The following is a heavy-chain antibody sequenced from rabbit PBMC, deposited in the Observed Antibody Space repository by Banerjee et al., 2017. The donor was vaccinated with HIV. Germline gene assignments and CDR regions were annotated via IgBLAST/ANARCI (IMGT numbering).Heavy chain of an antibody. CDR3: ARDLAGVIGWNFNL. D-gene: IGHD4-1*01. J-gene: IGHJ4*01. Sequence: QEQLVEYGGDLVQPEGSLTLTCTASGFSFSSGCWICWVRQAPGKGLEWIACIYTGSGGSTDYASWAKGRFTISKTSSTTVTLQMTSLTAADTASYFCARDLAGVIGWNFNLWGPGTLVTVS. CDR1: GFSFSSGCW. V-gene: IGHV1S45*01. CDR2: IYTGSGGST.